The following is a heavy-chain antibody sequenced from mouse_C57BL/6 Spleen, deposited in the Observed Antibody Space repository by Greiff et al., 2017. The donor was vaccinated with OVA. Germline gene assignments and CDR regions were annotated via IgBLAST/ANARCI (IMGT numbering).Heavy chain of an antibody. Sequence: EVKLMESGPGLVKPSQSLSLTCSVTGYSITSGYYWNWIRQVPGNKLEWMGYISYDGSNNYNPSLKNRISITRDTSKNQFFLRLNSVTTEDTATYYCARSDYGNYFDYWGQGTTLTVSS. CDR2: ISYDGSN. J-gene: IGHJ2*01. D-gene: IGHD2-1*01. CDR1: GYSITSGYY. V-gene: IGHV3-6*01. CDR3: ARSDYGNYFDY.